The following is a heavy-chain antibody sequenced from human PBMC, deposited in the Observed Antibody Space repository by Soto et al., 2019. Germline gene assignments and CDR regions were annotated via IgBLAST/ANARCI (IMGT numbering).Heavy chain of an antibody. CDR1: GDSVSSNSAA. CDR2: TYYRSKWYN. Sequence: QTLSLTCAISGDSVSSNSAAWNWIRQSPSRGLEWLGRTYYRSKWYNDYAVSVKSRITINPDTSKNQFSLQLNSVTPEDTAVYYCARVTAAAGTRIYYFDYWGQGTLVTVSS. CDR3: ARVTAAAGTRIYYFDY. V-gene: IGHV6-1*01. D-gene: IGHD6-13*01. J-gene: IGHJ4*02.